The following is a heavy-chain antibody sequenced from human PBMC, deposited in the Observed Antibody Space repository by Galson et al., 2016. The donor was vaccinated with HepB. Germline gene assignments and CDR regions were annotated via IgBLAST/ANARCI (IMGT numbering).Heavy chain of an antibody. CDR2: INWNSGTE. D-gene: IGHD3-22*01. Sequence: SLRLSCAASGFKFHDYAMHWVRQAPGKSLEWVSGINWNSGTEAYAESVKGRFTISRDNAEKSLYLQMNSLRLEDTALYYCAKTEYFDNSYFDSWGQGTLVTVSS. J-gene: IGHJ4*02. CDR3: AKTEYFDNSYFDS. CDR1: GFKFHDYA. V-gene: IGHV3-9*01.